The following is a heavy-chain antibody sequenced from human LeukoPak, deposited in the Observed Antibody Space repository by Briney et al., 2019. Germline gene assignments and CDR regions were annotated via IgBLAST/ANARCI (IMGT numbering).Heavy chain of an antibody. CDR3: ARTITMIVVVPHY. Sequence: ASVKVSCKASGYTFTNYAMHWVRQAPGQRLEWMGWINAGNGNTKYSQKFQGRVTITRETSASTAYMELSSLRSEDTAVYYCARTITMIVVVPHYWGQGTLVTVSS. CDR2: INAGNGNT. V-gene: IGHV1-3*01. J-gene: IGHJ4*02. CDR1: GYTFTNYA. D-gene: IGHD3-22*01.